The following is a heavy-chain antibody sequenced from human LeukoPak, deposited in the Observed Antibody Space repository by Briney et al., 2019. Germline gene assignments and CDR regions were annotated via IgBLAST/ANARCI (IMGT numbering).Heavy chain of an antibody. CDR2: IIPIFGTA. CDR1: GGTFSSYA. V-gene: IGHV1-69*13. Sequence: GASVKVSCKASGGTFSSYAISWVRQAPGQGLEWMGGIIPIFGTANYAQKFQGRVTITADESTSTAYMELSSLRSEDTAVYYCASGLRFSVGGYYYYMDVWGKGTTVTVSS. D-gene: IGHD3-3*01. CDR3: ASGLRFSVGGYYYYMDV. J-gene: IGHJ6*03.